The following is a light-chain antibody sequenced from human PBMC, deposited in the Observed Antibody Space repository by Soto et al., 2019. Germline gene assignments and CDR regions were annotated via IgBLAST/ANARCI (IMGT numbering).Light chain of an antibody. V-gene: IGKV3-11*01. CDR3: QQRSKWPLT. J-gene: IGKJ4*01. Sequence: EIVMTQSPGTLSLSPGERATLSCRASQSVRSNYLAWYQQKPGQTPRLLIYDASNRATGIPARFSGSGSGTDFTLTISSLEPEDFAVYYCQQRSKWPLTFGGGTKV. CDR1: QSVRSN. CDR2: DAS.